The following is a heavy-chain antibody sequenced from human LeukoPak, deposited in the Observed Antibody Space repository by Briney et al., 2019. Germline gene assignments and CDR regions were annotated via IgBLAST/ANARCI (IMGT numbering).Heavy chain of an antibody. D-gene: IGHD3-22*01. V-gene: IGHV1-69*05. Sequence: GASVKVSCKASGYTFTGYYMHWVRQAPGQGLEWMGRIIPIFGTANYAQKFQGRVTITTDESTSTAYMELSSLRSEDTAVYYCAREVYYYDSSGSMDVWGKGTTVTVSS. CDR1: GYTFTGYY. J-gene: IGHJ6*03. CDR3: AREVYYYDSSGSMDV. CDR2: IIPIFGTA.